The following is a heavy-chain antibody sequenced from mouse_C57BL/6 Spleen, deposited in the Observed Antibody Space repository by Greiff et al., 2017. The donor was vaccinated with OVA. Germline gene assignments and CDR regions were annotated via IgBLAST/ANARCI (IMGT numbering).Heavy chain of an antibody. CDR1: GYTFTSYW. Sequence: QVQLQQPGAELVMPGASVKLSCKASGYTFTSYWMHWVKQRPGQGLEWIGEIDPSDSYTNYNQKFKGKSTLTVDKSSSTAYMQLSSLTSEDSAVYYCARGDGYWGCAYWGKGTRVTVSA. CDR3: ARGDGYWGCAY. V-gene: IGHV1-69*01. J-gene: IGHJ3*01. CDR2: IDPSDSYT. D-gene: IGHD2-3*01.